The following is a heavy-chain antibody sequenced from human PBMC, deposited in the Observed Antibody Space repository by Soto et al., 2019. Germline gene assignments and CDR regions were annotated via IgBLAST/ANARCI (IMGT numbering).Heavy chain of an antibody. Sequence: SDTLFLTCTVSGGSLSSSVYYWGWIRQPPGKGLEWIGSIYYDGSSYYNPSLKSRVTISVDTSKNQFSLRLRSVIAADTAMYYCVRHFHSAAAPDSYYGLDVWDPGTTVTVSS. CDR1: GGSLSSSVYY. CDR2: IYYDGSS. V-gene: IGHV4-39*01. D-gene: IGHD2-15*01. J-gene: IGHJ6*02. CDR3: VRHFHSAAAPDSYYGLDV.